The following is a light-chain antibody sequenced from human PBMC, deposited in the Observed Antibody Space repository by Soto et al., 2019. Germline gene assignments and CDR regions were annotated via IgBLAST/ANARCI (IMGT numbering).Light chain of an antibody. CDR1: QNIDSN. V-gene: IGKV3-15*01. J-gene: IGKJ1*01. Sequence: VMTQSPATLSVSPGGRATLSCRTSQNIDSNLAWYQQKPGQAPRLLIFGASTRATGIPARFSGSGSGTDFTLTISSLQSEDSAVYFCQQYKLWPRTFGQGTKVDIK. CDR3: QQYKLWPRT. CDR2: GAS.